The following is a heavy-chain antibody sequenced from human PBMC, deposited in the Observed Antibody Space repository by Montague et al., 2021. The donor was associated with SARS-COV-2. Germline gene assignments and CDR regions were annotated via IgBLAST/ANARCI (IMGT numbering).Heavy chain of an antibody. J-gene: IGHJ4*02. CDR1: GFTFSSYA. Sequence: SLRLSCAASGFTFSSYALHWVRQAPGKGPEWVAVISYNGRNTQYGDSVKGRATISRDNSKNTLYLQVNSLRTDDTAVYYCAREPKPGGYSYGYTFFEYWGQGSLVTVSS. D-gene: IGHD5-18*01. CDR3: AREPKPGGYSYGYTFFEY. CDR2: ISYNGRNT. V-gene: IGHV3-30*03.